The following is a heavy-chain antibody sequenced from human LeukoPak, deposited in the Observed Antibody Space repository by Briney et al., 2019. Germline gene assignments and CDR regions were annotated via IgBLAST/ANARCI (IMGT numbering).Heavy chain of an antibody. CDR3: ARGGYSSSLYDY. V-gene: IGHV1-2*02. CDR2: INPINPTSDDI. J-gene: IGHJ4*02. D-gene: IGHD6-13*01. CDR1: GYTFTAYY. Sequence: ASVKVSCKTSGYTFTAYYMHWVRQAPGQGLEWMGWINPINPTSDDIHYAQKFRGRVTMTRDTSISTAYVELSSLRADDTAVYYRARGGYSSSLYDYWGQGTLVTVSS.